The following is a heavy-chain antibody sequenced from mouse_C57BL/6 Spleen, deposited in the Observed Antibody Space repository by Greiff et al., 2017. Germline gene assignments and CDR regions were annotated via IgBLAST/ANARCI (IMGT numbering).Heavy chain of an antibody. CDR2: ISYDGSN. D-gene: IGHD1-1*01. CDR3: AITTVVPFDY. J-gene: IGHJ2*01. CDR1: GYSITSGYY. Sequence: EVKLVESGPGLVKPSQSLSLTCSVTGYSITSGYYWNWIRQFPGNKLEWMGYISYDGSNNYNPSLKNRISITRDTSKNQFFLKLNSVTTEDTATYYCAITTVVPFDYWGQGTTLTVSS. V-gene: IGHV3-6*01.